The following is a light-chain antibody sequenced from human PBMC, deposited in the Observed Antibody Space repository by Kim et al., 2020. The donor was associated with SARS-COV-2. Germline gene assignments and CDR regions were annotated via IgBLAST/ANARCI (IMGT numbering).Light chain of an antibody. CDR2: YKN. J-gene: IGLJ2*01. V-gene: IGLV3-19*01. Sequence: SSELTQDPAVPVALGQTVRITCQGDSLRTYYASWYQQKPGQAPVLVIYYKNNRPSGIPDRFSGSSSGNTASLTITGAQAEDEADYYCNSRDSSGNHLLFG. CDR1: SLRTYY. CDR3: NSRDSSGNHLL.